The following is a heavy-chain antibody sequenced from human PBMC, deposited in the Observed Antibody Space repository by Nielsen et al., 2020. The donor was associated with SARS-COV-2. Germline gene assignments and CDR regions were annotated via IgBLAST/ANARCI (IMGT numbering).Heavy chain of an antibody. CDR2: TYYKSKWYN. J-gene: IGHJ6*03. V-gene: IGHV6-1*01. Sequence: SQTLSLPCAISGDRVSSSSAAWNWIRQSPSRGLEWLERTYYKSKWYNDYAVSVKSRITINPDTSKNQFSLHLNSVTPEDTAVYYCARARGAYGDYYYYYYSDVWGKGTTVTVSS. CDR3: ARARGAYGDYYYYYYSDV. CDR1: GDRVSSSSAA. D-gene: IGHD4-17*01.